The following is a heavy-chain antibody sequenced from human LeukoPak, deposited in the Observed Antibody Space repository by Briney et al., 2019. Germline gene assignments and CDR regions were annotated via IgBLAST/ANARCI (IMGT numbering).Heavy chain of an antibody. D-gene: IGHD6-19*01. CDR1: GYTFTSYG. J-gene: IGHJ6*02. CDR3: ARDLGQWLVYYYYGMDV. Sequence: ASVKVSCKASGYTFTSYGISWVRQAPGQGLEWMGWISAYNGNTNYAQKLQGRVAMTTDTSTSTAYMELGSLRSDDTAVYYCARDLGQWLVYYYYGMDVWGQGTTVTVSS. CDR2: ISAYNGNT. V-gene: IGHV1-18*01.